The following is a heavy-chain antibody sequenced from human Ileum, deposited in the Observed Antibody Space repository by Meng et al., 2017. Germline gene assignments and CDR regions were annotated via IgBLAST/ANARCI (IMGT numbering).Heavy chain of an antibody. CDR3: AREWSGSYRHFDY. V-gene: IGHV4-4*02. Sequence: GLLRPAGTLSLTCAVAGVSISTSDWWSCVRQPTGKGREWIGEIHHSGSTNYNPSLKSRVTISVDKSKNQFSLKLNSVTAADTAVYYCAREWSGSYRHFDYWGQGTLVTVSS. J-gene: IGHJ4*02. CDR2: IHHSGST. D-gene: IGHD1-26*01. CDR1: GVSISTSDW.